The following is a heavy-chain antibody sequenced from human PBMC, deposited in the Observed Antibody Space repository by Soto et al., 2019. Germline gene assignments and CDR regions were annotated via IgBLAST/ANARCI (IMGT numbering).Heavy chain of an antibody. J-gene: IGHJ4*02. V-gene: IGHV4-34*01. CDR2: INHSGST. CDR3: ARVSHLIPNNWNYRAFDY. Sequence: SETLSLTCAVYGGSFSGYYWSWIRQPPGKGLEWIGEINHSGSTNYNPSLKSRVTISVDTSKNQFSLKLSSVTAADTAVYYCARVSHLIPNNWNYRAFDYWGQGTLVTVSS. D-gene: IGHD1-7*01. CDR1: GGSFSGYY.